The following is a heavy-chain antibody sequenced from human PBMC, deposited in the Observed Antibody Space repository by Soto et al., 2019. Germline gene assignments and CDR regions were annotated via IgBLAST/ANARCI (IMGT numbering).Heavy chain of an antibody. CDR2: INAGNGNT. CDR1: GYTFTSYA. J-gene: IGHJ6*03. D-gene: IGHD6-19*01. Sequence: ASVKVSCKASGYTFTSYAMHWVRQAPGQRLEWMGWINAGNGNTKYSQKFQGRVTITRDTSASTAYMELSSLRSEDTVVYYFASALAVAGYYYYYYMDVWGKGTTVTVSS. CDR3: ASALAVAGYYYYYYMDV. V-gene: IGHV1-3*01.